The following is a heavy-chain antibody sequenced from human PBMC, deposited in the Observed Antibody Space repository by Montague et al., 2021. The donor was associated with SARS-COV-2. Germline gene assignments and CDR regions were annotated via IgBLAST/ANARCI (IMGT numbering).Heavy chain of an antibody. CDR3: ARGRTGTTFYYYFYCGMDV. CDR2: INHSGST. J-gene: IGHJ6*02. CDR1: GGSFRGYY. Sequence: SETLSLTCAVYGGSFRGYYWSWIRQPPGKGLEWIGEINHSGSTNYNPSLKSRVTISVDTSKNQFSLKLSSVTAADTAVYYCARGRTGTTFYYYFYCGMDVWGQGTPVTVSS. V-gene: IGHV4-34*01. D-gene: IGHD1-7*01.